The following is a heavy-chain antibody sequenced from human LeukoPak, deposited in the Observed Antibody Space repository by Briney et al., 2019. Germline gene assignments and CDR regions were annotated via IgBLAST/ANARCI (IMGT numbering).Heavy chain of an antibody. CDR2: INDGVGRA. CDR1: GFTFSNYA. V-gene: IGHV3-23*01. CDR3: AKPPYSYCSSTSCYTWFDP. Sequence: GRSLRLSCSASGFTFSNYAMSWVRQAPGKGLEWVSAINDGVGRAFYADAVRGRFTISRDNSKNTLYLQMNSLRAEDTAVYYCAKPPYSYCSSTSCYTWFDPWGQGTLVTVSS. D-gene: IGHD2-2*02. J-gene: IGHJ5*02.